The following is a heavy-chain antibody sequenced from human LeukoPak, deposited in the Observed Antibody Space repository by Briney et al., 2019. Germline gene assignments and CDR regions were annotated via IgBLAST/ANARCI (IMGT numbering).Heavy chain of an antibody. D-gene: IGHD6-6*01. CDR2: ISSSGSTI. J-gene: IGHJ4*02. Sequence: GGSLRLSCAASGFTFSGYSLNWVRQAPGRGLEWVSYISSSGSTIYYADSVKGRFTISRDNAKNSLYLQMNSLRAEDTAVYYCALGIAARFFDYWGQGTLVTVST. CDR3: ALGIAARFFDY. V-gene: IGHV3-48*01. CDR1: GFTFSGYS.